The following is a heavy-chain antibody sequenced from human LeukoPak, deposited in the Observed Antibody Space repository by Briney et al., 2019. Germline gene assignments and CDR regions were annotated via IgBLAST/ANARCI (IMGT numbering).Heavy chain of an antibody. CDR3: ARGWGSSWIFDY. V-gene: IGHV3-21*01. CDR2: ISSSSSYI. CDR1: GFTFSSYS. D-gene: IGHD6-13*01. Sequence: PGGSLRLSCAASGFTFSSYSMNWVRQAPGKGLEWVSSISSSSSYIYYADSVKGRFTISRDNAKNSLYLQMNSLRAEDTAVYYCARGWGSSWIFDYWGQGTLVTVSS. J-gene: IGHJ4*02.